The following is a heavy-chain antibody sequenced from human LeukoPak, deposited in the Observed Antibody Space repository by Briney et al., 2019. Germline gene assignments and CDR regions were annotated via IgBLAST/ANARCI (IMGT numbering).Heavy chain of an antibody. D-gene: IGHD1-14*01. CDR2: ISYSGNYI. CDR1: VFTFSSYS. J-gene: IGHJ4*02. Sequence: GGSLRLSCAASVFTFSSYSMNWVRQAPGKGLEWVLSISYSGNYIYYADSVKGRFTISRDNAKNSLYLQMNSLRAEDTAVYYCARVPGDYWGQGTLVTVSS. V-gene: IGHV3-21*01. CDR3: ARVPGDY.